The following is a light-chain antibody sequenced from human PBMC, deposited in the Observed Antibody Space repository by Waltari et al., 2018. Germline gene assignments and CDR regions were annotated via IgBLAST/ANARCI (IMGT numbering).Light chain of an antibody. CDR3: QQRSNWPPFT. V-gene: IGKV3-11*01. CDR1: QSVSGD. J-gene: IGKJ3*01. CDR2: DAS. Sequence: EIVLTQSPATLSLSPGERATLSCRASQSVSGDLAWYKQKPGQAPRLLIYDASTRATGIPARFSGSGSGTDFTLTISSLEPEDFAVYYCQQRSNWPPFTFGPGTKVDIK.